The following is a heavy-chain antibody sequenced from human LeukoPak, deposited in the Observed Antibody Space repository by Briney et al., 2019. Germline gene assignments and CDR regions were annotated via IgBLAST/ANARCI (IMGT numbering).Heavy chain of an antibody. J-gene: IGHJ4*02. Sequence: SETLSLTCTVSGGSISYYYWTWIRQPAGKGLEWIGRINTSGSTNYNPSLRGRVTMSVDTSKNQFSLKLSSVTAADTAVYYCARGGRDTNNEREYDHWGQGTLVTVSS. D-gene: IGHD1/OR15-1a*01. V-gene: IGHV4-4*07. CDR2: INTSGST. CDR1: GGSISYYY. CDR3: ARGGRDTNNEREYDH.